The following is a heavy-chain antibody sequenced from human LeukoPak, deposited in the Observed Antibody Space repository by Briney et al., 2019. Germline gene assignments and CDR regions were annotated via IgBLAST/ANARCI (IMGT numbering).Heavy chain of an antibody. CDR2: ITRSSTST. Sequence: GGSLRLSCAASGFTFSSYSMNWVRQAPGKGLEWVSSITRSSTSTYYTDSVRGRFTISRDNAKNSLYLQMNSLRAADTAVYYCARDNWNDAPGGFDPWGQGTLVTVSS. CDR1: GFTFSSYS. CDR3: ARDNWNDAPGGFDP. J-gene: IGHJ5*02. V-gene: IGHV3-21*01. D-gene: IGHD1-20*01.